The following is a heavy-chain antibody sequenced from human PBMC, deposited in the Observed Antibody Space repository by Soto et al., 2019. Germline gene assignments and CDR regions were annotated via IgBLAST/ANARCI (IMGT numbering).Heavy chain of an antibody. CDR2: FYWDDDK. CDR1: GFSFSTTAVD. V-gene: IGHV2-5*02. D-gene: IGHD6-13*01. Sequence: QITLTESGPTLVKPTQTLTLTCTFSGFSFSTTAVDVGWIRQPPGKALEWLALFYWDDDKRYSPFLKSKLTIIKDTSTNQVDLTVTNMDPVDTGTYYAAHLYWAASGTRYYFDFWGQGTLVTVSP. J-gene: IGHJ4*02. CDR3: AHLYWAASGTRYYFDF.